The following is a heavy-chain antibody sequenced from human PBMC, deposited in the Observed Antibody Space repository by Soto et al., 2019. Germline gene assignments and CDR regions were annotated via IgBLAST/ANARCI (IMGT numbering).Heavy chain of an antibody. D-gene: IGHD1-26*01. V-gene: IGHV3-30*18. J-gene: IGHJ6*02. CDR1: GFTFSSYG. CDR2: ISYDGSNK. Sequence: VQLVESGGGVVQPGRSLRLSCAASGFTFSSYGMHWVRQAPGKGLEWVAVISYDGSNKYYADSVKGRFTISRDNSKNTLYLQMNSLRAEDTAVYYCAKVGRGADYYGMDVWGQGTTVTVSS. CDR3: AKVGRGADYYGMDV.